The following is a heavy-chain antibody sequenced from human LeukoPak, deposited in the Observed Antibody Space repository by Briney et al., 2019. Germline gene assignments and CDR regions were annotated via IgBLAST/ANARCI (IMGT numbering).Heavy chain of an antibody. CDR2: IYYSGSA. CDR1: GGSIDITNY. Sequence: SETLSLTCGVSGGSIDITNYWSWVRQAPGKGLEWIGAIYYSGSAYYNPSLKSRVTISVDTSKNQFSLKVTSVTAADTAVYYCARAYGARPYYYFDYWGQGTLVTVSS. V-gene: IGHV4-39*01. D-gene: IGHD4-17*01. CDR3: ARAYGARPYYYFDY. J-gene: IGHJ4*02.